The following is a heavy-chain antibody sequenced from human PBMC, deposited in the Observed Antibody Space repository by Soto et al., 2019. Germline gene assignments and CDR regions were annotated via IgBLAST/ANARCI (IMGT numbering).Heavy chain of an antibody. V-gene: IGHV1-69*02. CDR3: ARAKYNWNDVGGFDI. Sequence: QVQLVQSGAEVKKPGSSVKVSCKASGGTFSSYTISWVRQAPGQGLEWMGRIIPILGIANYAQKFQGRVTITADKSTSTADMELSSLRSEDTAVYYCARAKYNWNDVGGFDIWGQGTMVTVSS. J-gene: IGHJ3*02. CDR1: GGTFSSYT. CDR2: IIPILGIA. D-gene: IGHD1-1*01.